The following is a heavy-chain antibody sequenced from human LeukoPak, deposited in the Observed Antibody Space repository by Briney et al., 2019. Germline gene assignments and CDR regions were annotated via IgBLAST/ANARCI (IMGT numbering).Heavy chain of an antibody. CDR3: ARDCGSDCSQAFDI. J-gene: IGHJ3*02. CDR1: GFTFSNYW. D-gene: IGHD2-21*02. V-gene: IGHV3-7*05. Sequence: PGGSLRLSCAASGFTFSNYWMSWVRQAPGKGLEWVADIKQDGTQKYYVDSVEGRFTISRDNAKNSLYLQVNSLRVEDTAVYYCARDCGSDCSQAFDIWGQGTMLTVSS. CDR2: IKQDGTQK.